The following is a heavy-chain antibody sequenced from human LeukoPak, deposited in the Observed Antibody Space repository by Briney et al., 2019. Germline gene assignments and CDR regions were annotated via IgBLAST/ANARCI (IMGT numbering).Heavy chain of an antibody. CDR1: GGSISSYF. V-gene: IGHV4-59*01. CDR2: IYYDGNT. Sequence: ASETLSLTCTVSGGSISSYFWSWIRQPPGKGLEWIGYIYYDGNTNYNPSLKSRVTISVGTSKNQFSLKLSSVTAADTAVYFCARTSDPGYFDYWGQGTLVTVSS. CDR3: ARTSDPGYFDY. J-gene: IGHJ4*02.